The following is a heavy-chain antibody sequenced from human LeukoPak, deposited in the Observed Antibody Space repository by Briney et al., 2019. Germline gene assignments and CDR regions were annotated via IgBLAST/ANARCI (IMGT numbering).Heavy chain of an antibody. J-gene: IGHJ4*02. V-gene: IGHV1-2*06. Sequence: ASVKVSCNTSGYTFNGYFIHWVRQAAGQGLEWMGRNNPSSGVTEYAQNFQGRVAMSRDTSISTASMELSWLTSDDTAVYYCARDLSSTPNWEFDYWGQGTLVTVSS. CDR2: NNPSSGVT. CDR3: ARDLSSTPNWEFDY. CDR1: GYTFNGYF. D-gene: IGHD7-27*01.